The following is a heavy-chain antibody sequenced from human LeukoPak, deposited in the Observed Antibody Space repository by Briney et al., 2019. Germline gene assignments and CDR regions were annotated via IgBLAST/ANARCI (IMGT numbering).Heavy chain of an antibody. D-gene: IGHD3-9*01. CDR1: GCTFSRYW. Sequence: GGSLRLSCAASGCTFSRYWMSWVRQAPGKGLEWVANIKQDGSEKYYVDSVKGRFTISRDNAKNSLYLQMNSLRAEDTAVYYCARRDVLRYFDWLSAKLPTDAFDIWGQGTMVTVSS. CDR3: ARRDVLRYFDWLSAKLPTDAFDI. J-gene: IGHJ3*02. CDR2: IKQDGSEK. V-gene: IGHV3-7*03.